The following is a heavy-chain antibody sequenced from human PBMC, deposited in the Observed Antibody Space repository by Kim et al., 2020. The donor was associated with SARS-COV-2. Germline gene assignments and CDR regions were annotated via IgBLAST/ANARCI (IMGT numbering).Heavy chain of an antibody. CDR3: ARDLGGAFDY. CDR1: GGSMRTYH. CDR2: IYNSGTT. D-gene: IGHD3-10*01. V-gene: IGHV4-59*12. Sequence: SETLSLTCSVSGGSMRTYHWSWIRQPPGKGLEWIGHIYNSGTTDYNPSLKSRVTISVDTSKNQFSLKLSSVTAADTAVYYCARDLGGAFDYGGQGTLVT. J-gene: IGHJ4*02.